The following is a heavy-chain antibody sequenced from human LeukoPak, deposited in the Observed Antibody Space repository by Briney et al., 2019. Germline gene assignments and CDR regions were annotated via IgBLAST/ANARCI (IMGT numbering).Heavy chain of an antibody. V-gene: IGHV3-20*04. CDR3: AKDLLLGVMNYYMDV. J-gene: IGHJ6*03. CDR2: IKWNGGST. D-gene: IGHD3-3*01. CDR1: GYTFDDYG. Sequence: GGSLRLSCADSGYTFDDYGMSWVRQAPGKGLEWVSGIKWNGGSTGYADSVKGRFTISRDNSKNTLYLQMNTLRAEDTAVYYCAKDLLLGVMNYYMDVWGNGTTVTVSS.